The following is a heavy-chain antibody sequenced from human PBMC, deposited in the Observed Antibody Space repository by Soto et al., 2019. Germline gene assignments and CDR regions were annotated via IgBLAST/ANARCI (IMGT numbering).Heavy chain of an antibody. V-gene: IGHV4-59*08. CDR2: IYYSGST. CDR3: ARHYYGSGSYYNAFSLDP. D-gene: IGHD3-10*01. J-gene: IGHJ5*02. Sequence: SDTLSLTCTVSGGSIRSYYWSWIRQPPGKGLEWIGYIYYSGSTNYNPSLKSRVTISVDTSKNQFSLKLSSVTAADTAVYYCARHYYGSGSYYNAFSLDPWGQGTLVTVS. CDR1: GGSIRSYY.